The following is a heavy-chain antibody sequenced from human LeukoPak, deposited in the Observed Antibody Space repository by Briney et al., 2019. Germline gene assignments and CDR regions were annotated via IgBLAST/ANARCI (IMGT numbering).Heavy chain of an antibody. V-gene: IGHV3-30-3*01. CDR3: ARVCVVAIAIRAR. CDR2: ISYDGSNK. Sequence: GGSLRLSCAASGFTLSSYAMHWVRQAPGKGPEWVAVISYDGSNKYYADSVKGRFTISRDNSKNTLYLQMNSLRAEDTAVYYCARVCVVAIAIRARGGQGTLVTVSS. D-gene: IGHD2-21*01. J-gene: IGHJ4*02. CDR1: GFTLSSYA.